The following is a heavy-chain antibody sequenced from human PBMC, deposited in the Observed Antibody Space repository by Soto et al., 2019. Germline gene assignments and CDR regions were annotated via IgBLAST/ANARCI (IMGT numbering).Heavy chain of an antibody. CDR1: GFTFSNYA. J-gene: IGHJ2*01. D-gene: IGHD6-19*01. Sequence: EVQLLESGGGLVQPGGSLRLSCAASGFTFSNYAMSWVRQAPGKGLDWVSGISGSGGSTYYTDSVKGRFTISRDNSKDTLNLQMNSLRAEDAAVYYCAKAGAGYWYFDLCRRGTLVTVS. CDR2: ISGSGGST. V-gene: IGHV3-23*01. CDR3: AKAGAGYWYFDL.